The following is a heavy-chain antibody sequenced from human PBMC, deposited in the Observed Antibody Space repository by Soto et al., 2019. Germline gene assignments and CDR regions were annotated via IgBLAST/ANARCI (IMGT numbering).Heavy chain of an antibody. J-gene: IGHJ5*02. Sequence: EVQLVESGGGLVKPGGSLRLSCAGSGFIFSNYTMNWVRQAPGKGLEWVSSISSSSSKIYYADSVKGRFTISRDNAKNSLYLQMNSLRAEDTAVYYCARAWNYENWFDPWGQGTLVTVSS. V-gene: IGHV3-21*01. D-gene: IGHD1-7*01. CDR2: ISSSSSKI. CDR1: GFIFSNYT. CDR3: ARAWNYENWFDP.